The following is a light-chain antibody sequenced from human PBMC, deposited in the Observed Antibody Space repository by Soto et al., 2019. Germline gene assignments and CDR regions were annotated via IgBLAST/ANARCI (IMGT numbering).Light chain of an antibody. J-gene: IGLJ2*01. CDR3: ATWDRSLSVGV. V-gene: IGLV1-51*01. Sequence: QSVLTQPPSVSAAPGQKVTISCSGSSSNIGNNYVFWYQQLPGTAPKLLIYDNDKRPSGIPDRFFGSKSGTSATLGITGLQTGDEADYYCATWDRSLSVGVFGGGTQLTVL. CDR1: SSNIGNNY. CDR2: DND.